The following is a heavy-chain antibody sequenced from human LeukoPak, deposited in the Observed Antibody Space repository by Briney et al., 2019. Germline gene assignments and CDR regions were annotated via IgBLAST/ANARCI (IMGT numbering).Heavy chain of an antibody. J-gene: IGHJ3*02. CDR3: ARSAENAFDI. V-gene: IGHV1-2*02. Sequence: ASVKVSCKASGYTFTGYFMHWMRQAPGQGLEWMGWINPNSGGTNSAQKFQGRVTMTRDTSISTAYMELSRLRSDDTAVYYCARSAENAFDIWGQGTMVTVSS. CDR2: INPNSGGT. D-gene: IGHD6-25*01. CDR1: GYTFTGYF.